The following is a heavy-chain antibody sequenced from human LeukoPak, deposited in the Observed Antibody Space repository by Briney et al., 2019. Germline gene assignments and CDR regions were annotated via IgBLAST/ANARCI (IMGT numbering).Heavy chain of an antibody. Sequence: GGSLRLSCAASGFTFCSCNMNWVRQAPGKGLEWVSCISSGSSYKYYADSVKGRFTISRDNAKNSLYLQMNSLRAEDTSVYYCARHDYGDYKYFEYWGQGTLVTVSS. D-gene: IGHD4-17*01. CDR2: ISSGSSYK. CDR1: GFTFCSCN. J-gene: IGHJ4*02. CDR3: ARHDYGDYKYFEY. V-gene: IGHV3-21*01.